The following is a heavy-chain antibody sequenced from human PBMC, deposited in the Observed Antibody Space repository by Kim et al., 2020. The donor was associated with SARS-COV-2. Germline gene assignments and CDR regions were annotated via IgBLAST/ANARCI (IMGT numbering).Heavy chain of an antibody. CDR3: ARDMGQACSGGSCYSGDWFDP. V-gene: IGHV1-69*06. CDR2: IIPIFGTA. CDR1: GGTFSSYA. Sequence: SVKVSCKASGGTFSSYAISWVRQAPGQGLEWMGGIIPIFGTANYAQKFQGRVTITADKSTSTAYMELSILRSEDTAVYYCARDMGQACSGGSCYSGDWFDPWGQGTLVTVSS. J-gene: IGHJ5*02. D-gene: IGHD2-15*01.